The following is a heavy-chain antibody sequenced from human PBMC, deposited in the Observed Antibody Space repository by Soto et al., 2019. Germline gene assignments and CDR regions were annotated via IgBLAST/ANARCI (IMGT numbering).Heavy chain of an antibody. CDR3: ARERQGVPAAIFGYWFDP. J-gene: IGHJ5*02. V-gene: IGHV6-1*01. CDR2: TYYRSKWYN. Sequence: SQTLSLTCVISGDSVSSNSAAWNWIRQSPSRGLEWLGRTYYRSKWYNDYAVSVKSRITINPDTSKNQFSLQLNSVTPEDTAVYYCARERQGVPAAIFGYWFDPWGQGTLVTVSS. CDR1: GDSVSSNSAA. D-gene: IGHD2-2*01.